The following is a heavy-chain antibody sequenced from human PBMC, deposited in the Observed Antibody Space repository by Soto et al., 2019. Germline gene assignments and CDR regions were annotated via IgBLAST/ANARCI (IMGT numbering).Heavy chain of an antibody. J-gene: IGHJ6*03. D-gene: IGHD6-6*01. CDR1: GGSISSYY. CDR2: IYYSGST. V-gene: IGHV4-59*01. CDR3: ARGGAEYSRQFPWTDYYYMDV. Sequence: SETLSLTCTVSGGSISSYYWSWIRQPPGKGLEWIGYIYYSGSTNYNPSLKIRVTISVDTSKNQFSLKLSSVTAADTAVYYCARGGAEYSRQFPWTDYYYMDVWGKGTTVTVSS.